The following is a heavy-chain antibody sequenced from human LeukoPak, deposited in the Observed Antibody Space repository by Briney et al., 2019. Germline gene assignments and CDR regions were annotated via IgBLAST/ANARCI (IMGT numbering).Heavy chain of an antibody. J-gene: IGHJ4*02. D-gene: IGHD6-6*01. CDR2: IRSKAYGGTT. CDR1: GFTFGDYA. Sequence: PGGSLRLSCTASGFTFGDYAMSWVRQAPGKGLEWVGFIRSKAYGGTTEYAASVKGRFTISRDDSKSIAYLQMNSLKTEDTAVYYCTGNWYSSSSYFDYWGQGTLVTVSS. CDR3: TGNWYSSSSYFDY. V-gene: IGHV3-49*04.